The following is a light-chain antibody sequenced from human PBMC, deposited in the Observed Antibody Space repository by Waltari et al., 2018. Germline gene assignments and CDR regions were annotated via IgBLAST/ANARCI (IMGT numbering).Light chain of an antibody. Sequence: QSALAQPRSVSGSPGQSVTIPCAGTSSDVGRYHYVSWYQPHPGQAPKVLIYDVNTRPSGVPDRFSGSKSGNTASLTISGLQAEDEADYYCCSYAGSPYVFGTGTKVTVL. CDR3: CSYAGSPYV. CDR2: DVN. V-gene: IGLV2-11*01. CDR1: SSDVGRYHY. J-gene: IGLJ1*01.